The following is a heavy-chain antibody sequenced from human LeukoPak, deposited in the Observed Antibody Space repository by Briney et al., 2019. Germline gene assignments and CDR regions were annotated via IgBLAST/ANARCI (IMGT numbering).Heavy chain of an antibody. J-gene: IGHJ4*02. CDR3: AKDLSWWAAVDF. CDR1: GFTVSTNA. V-gene: IGHV3-23*01. Sequence: GGSLRLSCAASGFTVSTNAMSWVRQAPGRGLEWVSGIGGDGRTHYADSVRGRFSIFRDNSKNTVYLQMNSLRDDDTAVYHCAKDLSWWAAVDFWGQGMLVTVS. D-gene: IGHD2-8*02. CDR2: IGGDGRT.